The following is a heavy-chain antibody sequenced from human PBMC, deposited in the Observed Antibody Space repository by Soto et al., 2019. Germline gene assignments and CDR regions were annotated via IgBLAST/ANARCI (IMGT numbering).Heavy chain of an antibody. J-gene: IGHJ6*02. D-gene: IGHD6-13*01. CDR3: AREPSIAAAGDYYYYGVDV. Sequence: SGPTLVNPTQTLTLTCTFSGFSLSTSGMRVSWIRQPPGKALEWLARIDWDDDKFYSTSLKTRLTISKDTSKNQVVLTMTNMDPVDTATYYCAREPSIAAAGDYYYYGVDVWGQGTTVTSP. V-gene: IGHV2-70*04. CDR2: IDWDDDK. CDR1: GFSLSTSGMR.